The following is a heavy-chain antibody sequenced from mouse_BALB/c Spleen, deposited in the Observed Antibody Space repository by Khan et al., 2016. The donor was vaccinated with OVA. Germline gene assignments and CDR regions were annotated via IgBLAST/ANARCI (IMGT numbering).Heavy chain of an antibody. CDR2: IDPYDTET. CDR1: GYTFTSYW. CDR3: AEYPFDY. J-gene: IGHJ3*01. V-gene: IGHV1-52*01. Sequence: VQLQQSGTELVRPGTSVKLSCKASGYTFTSYWMNWIKQRPEQGLEWIGRIDPYDTETHYNQKFKDKAILTADKSSNTAYMQLSSLTFENSAVYYCAEYPFDYWGQGTLVTVSA.